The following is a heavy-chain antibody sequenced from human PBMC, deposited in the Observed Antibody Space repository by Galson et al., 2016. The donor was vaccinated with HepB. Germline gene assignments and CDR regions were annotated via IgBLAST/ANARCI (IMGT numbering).Heavy chain of an antibody. CDR1: GVSISSSHW. J-gene: IGHJ4*02. Sequence: SETLSLTCAVSGVSISSSHWWSWVRQPPGKGLECIGEVYHSGSANYNPSLKSRVTISVDRSKNQFSLRLSSVTAADTAVYYCARARVGADGHYFDYWGQGTLVTVSS. CDR3: ARARVGADGHYFDY. CDR2: VYHSGSA. V-gene: IGHV4-4*02. D-gene: IGHD1-26*01.